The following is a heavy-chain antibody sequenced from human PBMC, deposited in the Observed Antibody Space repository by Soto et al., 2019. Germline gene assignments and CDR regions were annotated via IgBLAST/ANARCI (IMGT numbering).Heavy chain of an antibody. V-gene: IGHV1-69*04. CDR1: GGTFSSYT. CDR2: IIPILGIA. J-gene: IGHJ6*03. CDR3: ARDSCSGGSCYGFHYYYYYMDV. D-gene: IGHD2-15*01. Sequence: ASVKVSCKASGGTFSSYTISWVRQAPGQGLEWMGRIIPILGIANYAQKFQGRVTITADKSTSTAYMELSSLRSEDTAVYYCARDSCSGGSCYGFHYYYYYMDVWGKGTTVTVSS.